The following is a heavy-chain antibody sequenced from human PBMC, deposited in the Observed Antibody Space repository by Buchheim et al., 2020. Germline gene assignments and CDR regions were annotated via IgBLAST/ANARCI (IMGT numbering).Heavy chain of an antibody. J-gene: IGHJ4*02. V-gene: IGHV3-23*01. Sequence: EVQLLESGGGLVQPGGSLGLSCAASGFTFSSYGMSWVRQAPGKGLEWVSAISGSGSRTYYADSVKGRFTISRDNSKNTLHLQLNSLSAEDTAVYYCARDIAGTSLFDYWGQGTL. CDR2: ISGSGSRT. CDR3: ARDIAGTSLFDY. D-gene: IGHD6-13*01. CDR1: GFTFSSYG.